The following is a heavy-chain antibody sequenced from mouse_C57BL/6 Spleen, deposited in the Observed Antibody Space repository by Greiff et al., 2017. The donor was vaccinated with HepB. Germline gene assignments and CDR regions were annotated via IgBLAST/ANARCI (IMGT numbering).Heavy chain of an antibody. CDR2: IHPNSGST. J-gene: IGHJ4*01. Sequence: VQLQQPGAELVKPGASVKLSCKASGYTFTSYWMHWVKQRPGQGLEWIGMIHPNSGSTNYNEKFKSKATLTVDKSSSTAYMQLSSLTSEDSAVYYCARFLYDYAMDYWGQGTSVTVSS. CDR3: ARFLYDYAMDY. V-gene: IGHV1-64*01. D-gene: IGHD1-1*01. CDR1: GYTFTSYW.